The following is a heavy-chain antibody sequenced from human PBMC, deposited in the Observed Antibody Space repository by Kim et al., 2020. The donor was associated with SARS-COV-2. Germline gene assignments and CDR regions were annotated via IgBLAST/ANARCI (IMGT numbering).Heavy chain of an antibody. Sequence: SGEEKYYVESVKGRLTVSRDKSKNTRYHQMSSLRVEDTDVYYCAANLAAAGGVWSQGTLVTVSS. J-gene: IGHJ4*02. CDR3: AANLAAAGGV. V-gene: IGHV3-66*01. CDR2: SGEEK. D-gene: IGHD6-13*01.